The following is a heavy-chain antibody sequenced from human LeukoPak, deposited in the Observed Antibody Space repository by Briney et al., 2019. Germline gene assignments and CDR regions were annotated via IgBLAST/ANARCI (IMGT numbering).Heavy chain of an antibody. D-gene: IGHD5-18*01. Sequence: GGSLRLSCAASGFTFSSYAMSWVRQAPGKGLEWVSAISDSGGSTYHADSVKGRFTISRDNSKNTLYLQMNSLRTEDTAVYYCVPMGTLRFDYWGQGTLVTVSS. CDR1: GFTFSSYA. CDR3: VPMGTLRFDY. V-gene: IGHV3-23*01. J-gene: IGHJ4*02. CDR2: ISDSGGST.